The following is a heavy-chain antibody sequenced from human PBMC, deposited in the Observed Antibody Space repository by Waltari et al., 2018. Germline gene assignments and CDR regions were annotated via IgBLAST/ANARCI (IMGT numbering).Heavy chain of an antibody. CDR3: ARWSSFLIRRGLDWFDP. J-gene: IGHJ5*02. CDR1: GGSFSGYY. CDR2: INHSGST. Sequence: QVQLQQWGAGLLKPSETLSLTCAVYGGSFSGYYWSWIRQHPRKGLEWIGEINHSGSTNYNPSLKSRVTISVDTSKNQFSLKLSSVTAADTAVYYCARWSSFLIRRGLDWFDPWGQGTLVTVSS. D-gene: IGHD2-15*01. V-gene: IGHV4-34*01.